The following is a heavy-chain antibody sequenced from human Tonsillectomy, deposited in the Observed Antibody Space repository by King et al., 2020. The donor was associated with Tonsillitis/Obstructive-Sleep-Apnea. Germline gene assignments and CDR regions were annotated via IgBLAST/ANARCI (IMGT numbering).Heavy chain of an antibody. D-gene: IGHD3-3*01. V-gene: IGHV4-31*03. CDR2: IYYSGST. CDR1: GGSISSGGYY. Sequence: QLQESGPGLVKPSQTLSLTCTVSGGSISSGGYYWSWIRQHPGKGLEWIGYIYYSGSTYYNPSLKSRVTISVDTSKNQFSLKLSSVTAADTAVYYCARGHRRQIFGVVDNWFDPWGQGTLVTVSS. J-gene: IGHJ5*02. CDR3: ARGHRRQIFGVVDNWFDP.